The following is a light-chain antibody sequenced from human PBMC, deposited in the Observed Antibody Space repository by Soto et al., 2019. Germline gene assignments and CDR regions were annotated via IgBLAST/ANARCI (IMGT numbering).Light chain of an antibody. Sequence: EIVLTQSPAVVALSPGERATLSCVASQSVSYRYLAWYQQNPGLAPRLLIYDASSRATGIPDRFSGSGSVTDFTLTISRLEPEDFAVYYCQQDGSSVTFGQGTRLEIK. CDR2: DAS. V-gene: IGKV3D-20*01. CDR1: QSVSYRY. CDR3: QQDGSSVT. J-gene: IGKJ5*01.